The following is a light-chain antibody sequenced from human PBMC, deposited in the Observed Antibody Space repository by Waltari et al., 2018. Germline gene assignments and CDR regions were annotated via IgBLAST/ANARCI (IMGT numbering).Light chain of an antibody. CDR3: QQRSGWPLT. J-gene: IGKJ4*01. CDR1: QTITS. Sequence: IVLTQSPGTLSLSPGERATLSCRASQTITSLAWYQQTPGQAPRPLIYATSTRATAIPPRFTGSGSGTDFTLTINGLEPDDSAVYYCQQRSGWPLTFGGGTKVEIK. V-gene: IGKV3-11*01. CDR2: ATS.